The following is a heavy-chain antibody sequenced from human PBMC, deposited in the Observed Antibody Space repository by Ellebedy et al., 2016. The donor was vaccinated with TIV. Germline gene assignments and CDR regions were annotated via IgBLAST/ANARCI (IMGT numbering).Heavy chain of an antibody. J-gene: IGHJ6*02. CDR2: IRSKAYGGTT. Sequence: GGSLRLXCTASGFTFGDYAMSWFRQAPGKGLEWVGFIRSKAYGGTTEYAASVKGRFTISRDDSKSIAYLQMNSLKTEDTAVYYCTRVAVAVYYYYYGMDVWGQGTTVTVSS. D-gene: IGHD2-15*01. CDR1: GFTFGDYA. CDR3: TRVAVAVYYYYYGMDV. V-gene: IGHV3-49*03.